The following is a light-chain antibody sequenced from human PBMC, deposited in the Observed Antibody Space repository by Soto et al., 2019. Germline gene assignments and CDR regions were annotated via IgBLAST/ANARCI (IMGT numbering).Light chain of an antibody. J-gene: IGLJ3*02. CDR2: EVT. V-gene: IGLV2-14*01. CDR3: SSFTNSILV. Sequence: QSALTQPASVSGSPGQSITISCTGTTSDVGSLNFVSWYQQLPGKAPKLLIYEVTNRPSGTSNRFSGSKSGNTASLTISGLQAEDEADYYCSSFTNSILVFGGGTQLTVL. CDR1: TSDVGSLNF.